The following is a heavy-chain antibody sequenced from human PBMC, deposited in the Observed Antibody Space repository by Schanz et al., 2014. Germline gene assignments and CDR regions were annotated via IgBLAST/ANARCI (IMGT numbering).Heavy chain of an antibody. CDR1: EYRFTSYS. Sequence: QVHLVQSGAEVKRPGASVKVSCKASEYRFTSYSMHWVRQAPGQRLEWMGWFNTGSGDTKYSQNFQGRVTITRDTSASTAYMELSSLRSEDTAVYSCARGIGGYGANNYFDYWGQGTLVTVSS. J-gene: IGHJ4*02. V-gene: IGHV1-3*04. CDR2: FNTGSGDT. CDR3: ARGIGGYGANNYFDY. D-gene: IGHD5-12*01.